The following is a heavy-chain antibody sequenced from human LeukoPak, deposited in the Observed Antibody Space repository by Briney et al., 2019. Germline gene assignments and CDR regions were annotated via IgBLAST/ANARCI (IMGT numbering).Heavy chain of an antibody. CDR2: INWSGSAK. D-gene: IGHD3-22*01. CDR1: GFTFSNYY. Sequence: PGGSLRLSCVVSGFTFSNYYMSWVRQAPGKGLEWVSGINWSGSAKGYADSVKGRFTISRDNAKNSLYLQMNSLRAEDTALYYCARGSSFIVAWGQGTLVTVSS. V-gene: IGHV3-20*04. CDR3: ARGSSFIVA. J-gene: IGHJ5*02.